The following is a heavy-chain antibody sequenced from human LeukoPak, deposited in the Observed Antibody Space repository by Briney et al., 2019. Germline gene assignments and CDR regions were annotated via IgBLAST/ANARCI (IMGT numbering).Heavy chain of an antibody. J-gene: IGHJ4*02. CDR3: AKGTLYYGSGSYPRY. CDR2: ISDSGGST. CDR1: GFTFYNYA. V-gene: IGHV3-23*01. D-gene: IGHD3-10*01. Sequence: GGSLRLSCAASGFTFYNYAMNWVRQAPGKGLEWVSTISDSGGSTYYADSVKGRFTISRDNSKNTLYLQMNSLRAEDTAVYYCAKGTLYYGSGSYPRYWGQGTLVTVSS.